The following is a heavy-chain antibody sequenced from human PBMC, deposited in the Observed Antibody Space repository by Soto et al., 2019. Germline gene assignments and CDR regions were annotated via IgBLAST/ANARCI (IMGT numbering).Heavy chain of an antibody. CDR2: IVVGSGNT. D-gene: IGHD1-7*01. J-gene: IGHJ6*02. Sequence: SVKVSCKASGFTFTSSAVQWVRQARGQLLEWIGWIVVGSGNTNYAQKFQERVTITRDMSTSTAYMELSSLRSEDTAVYYCAATYNWNYDYYYYGMDVWGQGTTVTVSS. CDR3: AATYNWNYDYYYYGMDV. CDR1: GFTFTSSA. V-gene: IGHV1-58*01.